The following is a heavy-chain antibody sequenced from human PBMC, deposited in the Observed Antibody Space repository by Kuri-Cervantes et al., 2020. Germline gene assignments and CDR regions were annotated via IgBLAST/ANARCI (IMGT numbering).Heavy chain of an antibody. CDR3: ARPRSRLYYYGMDV. Sequence: GESLKISCAASGFTFSSYSMSWVRQAPGKGLEWVGRIKSKTDGGTTDYAAPVKGRFTISRDDSKNTLYLQMNSLRAEDTAVYYCARPRSRLYYYGMDVWGQGTTVTVSS. CDR1: GFTFSSYS. J-gene: IGHJ6*02. V-gene: IGHV3-15*01. CDR2: IKSKTDGGTT.